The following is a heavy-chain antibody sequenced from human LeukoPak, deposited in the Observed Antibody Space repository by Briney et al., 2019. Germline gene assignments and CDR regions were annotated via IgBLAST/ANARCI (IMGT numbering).Heavy chain of an antibody. D-gene: IGHD2-21*02. Sequence: SETLSLTCTVSGGSISSSSYYWGWIRQPPGKGLEWIGEINHSGSTNYNPSLKSRVTMSVDTSKNQFSLKLSSVTAADTAVYYCASFTHIVVVTAIHGGGYFDYWGQGTLVTVSS. J-gene: IGHJ4*02. CDR1: GGSISSSSYY. CDR2: INHSGST. V-gene: IGHV4-39*07. CDR3: ASFTHIVVVTAIHGGGYFDY.